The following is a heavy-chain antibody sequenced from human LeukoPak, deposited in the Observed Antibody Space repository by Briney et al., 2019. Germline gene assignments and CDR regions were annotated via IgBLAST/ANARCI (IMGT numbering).Heavy chain of an antibody. CDR3: ARRKHEYSRSWYGAFDI. CDR2: INHSGST. V-gene: IGHV4-34*01. J-gene: IGHJ3*02. Sequence: PSETLSLTCAVYGGSFSGYYWSWIRQPPGKGLEWIGEINHSGSTNYNPSLKSRVTISVDTSKNQFSLKLSSVTAADTAVYYCARRKHEYSRSWYGAFDIRGQGTMVTVSS. CDR1: GGSFSGYY. D-gene: IGHD6-13*01.